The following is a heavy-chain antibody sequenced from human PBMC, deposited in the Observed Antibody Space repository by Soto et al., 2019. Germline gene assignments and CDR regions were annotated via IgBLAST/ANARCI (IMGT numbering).Heavy chain of an antibody. V-gene: IGHV1-69*01. CDR2: IIPIFGKT. Sequence: QVQLVQSGAEVQKPESSVKVSCKASGGTFTSYAISWVRQAPGQGLEWMGGIIPIFGKTNYAQRFQGRVTIAADESTSTTYMDLSSLRSDDTAVYYCATSGYNYGNFDSWGQGTLVTVSS. J-gene: IGHJ4*02. CDR1: GGTFTSYA. D-gene: IGHD5-18*01. CDR3: ATSGYNYGNFDS.